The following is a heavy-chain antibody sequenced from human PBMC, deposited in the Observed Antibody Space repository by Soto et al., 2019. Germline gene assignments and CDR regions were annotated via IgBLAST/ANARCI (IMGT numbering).Heavy chain of an antibody. J-gene: IGHJ4*02. CDR1: GFTFSSYA. D-gene: IGHD3-9*01. Sequence: GGSLRLSCAASGFTFSSYAMHWVRQAPEKRLEWVAVISYDGSNKYYADSVKGRFTISRDNSKNTLYLQMNSLRAEDTAVYYCARAPLVDFDWFVGPFDYWGQGTLVTVSS. V-gene: IGHV3-30-3*01. CDR2: ISYDGSNK. CDR3: ARAPLVDFDWFVGPFDY.